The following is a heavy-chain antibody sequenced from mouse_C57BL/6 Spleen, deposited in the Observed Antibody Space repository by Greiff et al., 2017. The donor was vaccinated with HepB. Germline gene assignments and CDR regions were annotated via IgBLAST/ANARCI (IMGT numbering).Heavy chain of an antibody. J-gene: IGHJ2*01. CDR2: ISYDGSN. V-gene: IGHV3-6*01. Sequence: EVQLKESGPGLVKPSQSLSLTCSVTGYSITSGYYWNWIRQFPGNKLEWMGYISYDGSNNYNPSLKNRISITRDTSKNQFFLKLNSVTTEDTATYYCARAPYDYVFDYWGQGTTLTVSS. CDR1: GYSITSGYY. D-gene: IGHD2-4*01. CDR3: ARAPYDYVFDY.